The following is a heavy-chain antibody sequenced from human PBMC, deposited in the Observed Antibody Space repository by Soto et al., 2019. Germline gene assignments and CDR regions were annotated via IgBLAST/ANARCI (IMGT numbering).Heavy chain of an antibody. CDR1: GFTFSSYA. CDR3: ARDPRDGYNLFDY. J-gene: IGHJ4*02. D-gene: IGHD5-12*01. Sequence: QVQLVESGGGVVQPGRSLRLSCAASGFTFSSYAMHWVRQAPGKGLEWVAVISYDGSNKYYADSVKGRFPISRDNSKNTLYLQMNSLRAEDTAVYYCARDPRDGYNLFDYWGQGTLVTVS. CDR2: ISYDGSNK. V-gene: IGHV3-30-3*01.